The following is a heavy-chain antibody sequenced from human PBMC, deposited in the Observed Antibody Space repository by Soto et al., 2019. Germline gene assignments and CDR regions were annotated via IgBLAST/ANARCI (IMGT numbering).Heavy chain of an antibody. CDR2: INAGNGNT. V-gene: IGHV1-3*01. CDR1: GYTFTSYA. J-gene: IGHJ5*02. Sequence: ASVKVSCKASGYTFTSYAMHWVRQAPGQRLEWMGWINAGNGNTKYSQKFQGRVTITRDTSASTASMELSSLRSEDTAVYYYARGSLAIVVPAATVWFDPWGQGTLVTVSS. D-gene: IGHD2-2*01. CDR3: ARGSLAIVVPAATVWFDP.